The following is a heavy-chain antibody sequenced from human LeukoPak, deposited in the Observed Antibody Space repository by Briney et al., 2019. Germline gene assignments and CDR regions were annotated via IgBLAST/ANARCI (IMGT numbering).Heavy chain of an antibody. V-gene: IGHV3-30*18. CDR3: AKETDGVDAFDI. CDR1: GCTFSSYG. Sequence: GGSLRLSCAASGCTFSSYGIHWVRQAPGKGLEWVAVISYDGSNKYYADSVKGRFTISRDNSKNTLYLQMNSLRAEDTAVYYCAKETDGVDAFDIWGQGTMVTVSS. D-gene: IGHD2-21*02. J-gene: IGHJ3*02. CDR2: ISYDGSNK.